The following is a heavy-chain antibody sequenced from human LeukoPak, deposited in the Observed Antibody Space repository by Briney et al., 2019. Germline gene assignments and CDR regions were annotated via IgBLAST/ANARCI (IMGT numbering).Heavy chain of an antibody. CDR2: VNPNSGHT. V-gene: IGHV1-8*01. CDR3: ARGAPGSYCSGGSCPYFDY. Sequence: ASVKVSCKASGYTFTSYDVNWVRQATGQGLEWMGWVNPNSGHTGYAQKFQGRVTLTTNTSVSTAYMELSSLRSEDTAIYYCARGAPGSYCSGGSCPYFDYWGQGTLVSVSP. J-gene: IGHJ4*02. CDR1: GYTFTSYD. D-gene: IGHD2-15*01.